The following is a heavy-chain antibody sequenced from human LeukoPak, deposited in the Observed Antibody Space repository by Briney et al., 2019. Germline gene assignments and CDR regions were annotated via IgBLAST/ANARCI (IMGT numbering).Heavy chain of an antibody. J-gene: IGHJ4*02. D-gene: IGHD1-26*01. Sequence: SETLSLTCTVSGGSLSNFYWSWIRQPPGKGLEWIGYIYYSVITNYNPSLKSRVTISVDTSKNQFSLKLSSVTAADTAVYSCARGVGDTEFDYWGQGTLVTVSS. CDR2: IYYSVIT. CDR1: GGSLSNFY. V-gene: IGHV4-59*01. CDR3: ARGVGDTEFDY.